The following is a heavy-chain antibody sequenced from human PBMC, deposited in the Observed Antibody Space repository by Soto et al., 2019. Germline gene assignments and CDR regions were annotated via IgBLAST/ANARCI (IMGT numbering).Heavy chain of an antibody. CDR3: ARAWYQLVSPWFDP. D-gene: IGHD2-2*01. CDR2: INAGNGNT. V-gene: IGHV1-3*01. CDR1: GYTFTSYA. Sequence: ASVKVSCKASGYTFTSYAMHWVRQAPGQRLEWMGWINAGNGNTKYSQKFQGRVIITRDTSASTVYMQLSNLGSEDTAVSYWARAWYQLVSPWFDPWGQGTQGTVSS. J-gene: IGHJ5*02.